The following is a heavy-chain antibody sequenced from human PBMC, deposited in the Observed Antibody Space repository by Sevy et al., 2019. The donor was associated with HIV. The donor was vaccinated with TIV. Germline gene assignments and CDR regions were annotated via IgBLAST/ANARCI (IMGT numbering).Heavy chain of an antibody. CDR1: GFTFSSYG. Sequence: GGSLRLSCAASGFTFSSYGMHWVRQAPGKGLEWVALIWFDGSNTYYADSVKGRFTISRDIAKNTLHLQMNSLRGEDTGVYYCARDLEFYDNGDYGPAFMPDYWGQGTLVTVSS. CDR3: ARDLEFYDNGDYGPAFMPDY. CDR2: IWFDGSNT. V-gene: IGHV3-33*01. J-gene: IGHJ4*02. D-gene: IGHD4-17*01.